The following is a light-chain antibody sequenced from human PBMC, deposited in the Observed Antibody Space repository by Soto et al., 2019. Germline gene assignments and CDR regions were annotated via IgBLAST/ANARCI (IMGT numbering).Light chain of an antibody. CDR2: DVS. Sequence: QSVLTQPASVSGSPGQSIAISCTGTSSDVGGYDYVSWYQQHPGKAPKLMIYDVSNRPSGVSNRFSGSKSDNTASLTISGLQAEDEADYYCSSYTSSSTYVFGTGTKLT. CDR1: SSDVGGYDY. V-gene: IGLV2-14*01. CDR3: SSYTSSSTYV. J-gene: IGLJ1*01.